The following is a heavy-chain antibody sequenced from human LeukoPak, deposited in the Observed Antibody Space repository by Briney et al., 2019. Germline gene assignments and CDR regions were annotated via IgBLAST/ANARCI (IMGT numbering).Heavy chain of an antibody. CDR1: GFTFSSYG. J-gene: IGHJ6*02. D-gene: IGHD6-19*01. V-gene: IGHV3-30*03. CDR2: ISYDGSNK. Sequence: GGSLRLSCAASGFTFSSYGMHWVRQAPGKGLEWVAVISYDGSNKYYADSVKGRFTISRDNSKNTLYLQMNSLRAEDTAVYYCARDSYTGWNYYYGMDVWGQGTTVTVSS. CDR3: ARDSYTGWNYYYGMDV.